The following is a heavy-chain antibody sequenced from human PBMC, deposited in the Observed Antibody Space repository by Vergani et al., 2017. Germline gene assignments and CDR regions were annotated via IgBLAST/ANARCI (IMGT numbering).Heavy chain of an antibody. Sequence: EVQLVESGGGLVQPGRSLRLSCAASGFTFDDYAMHWVRQAPGKGLEWVSAISGSGGSTYYADSVKGRFTISRDNSKNTLYLQMNSLRAEDTAVYYCAKDRTYSGYDPIDYWGQGTLVTVSS. D-gene: IGHD5-12*01. CDR2: ISGSGGST. J-gene: IGHJ4*02. CDR1: GFTFDDYA. V-gene: IGHV3-23*04. CDR3: AKDRTYSGYDPIDY.